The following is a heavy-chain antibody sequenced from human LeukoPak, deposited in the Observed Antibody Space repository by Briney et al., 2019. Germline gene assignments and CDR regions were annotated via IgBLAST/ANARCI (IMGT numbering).Heavy chain of an antibody. CDR3: ATYSAGFDI. Sequence: SETLSLTCTVYGGSFSDYYWTWIRQPPGKGLEWIGEINHRGSTHYNPSLKSRVTISVDTSKKQFSLKLSSVTAADTAVYYCATYSAGFDIWGQGTVVTVSS. J-gene: IGHJ3*02. CDR1: GGSFSDYY. D-gene: IGHD6-13*01. V-gene: IGHV4-34*01. CDR2: INHRGST.